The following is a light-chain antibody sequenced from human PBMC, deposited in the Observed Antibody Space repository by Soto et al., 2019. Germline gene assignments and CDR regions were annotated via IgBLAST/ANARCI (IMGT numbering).Light chain of an antibody. Sequence: QSVLPQPASVSGSPGQSITISCTGTSSDVGSYNLVSWYQQHPGKAPKLMIYEGSKRPSGVSNRFSGSKSGNTASLTISGLQAEDEADYYCCSYAGSSVFGTGTKVTVL. CDR3: CSYAGSSV. CDR2: EGS. J-gene: IGLJ1*01. CDR1: SSDVGSYNL. V-gene: IGLV2-23*01.